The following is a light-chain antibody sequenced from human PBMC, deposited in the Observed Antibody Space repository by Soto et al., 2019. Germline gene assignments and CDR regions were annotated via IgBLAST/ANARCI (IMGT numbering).Light chain of an antibody. CDR1: QSISSY. V-gene: IGKV1-39*01. Sequence: DIQMIQAPSSLSASVGDRVTITCRASQSISSYLNWYQQKPGKAPKLLIYAASSLQSVVPSRFSGSGSGTDFTLTISSLQPEDFATYYCQQSYRTPYSFGHGTKLES. CDR2: AAS. J-gene: IGKJ2*03. CDR3: QQSYRTPYS.